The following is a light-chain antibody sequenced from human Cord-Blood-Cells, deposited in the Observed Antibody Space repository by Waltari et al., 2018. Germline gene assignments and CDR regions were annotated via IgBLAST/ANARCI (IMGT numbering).Light chain of an antibody. CDR2: AAS. Sequence: DIQMTPSPPSLSASVADRVTITCRASQSISSYLNWYQQKPGKAPKLLIYAASSLQSGVPSRFSGSGSGTDFTLTISSLQPEDFATYYCQQSYSTPWTFGQGTKVEIK. J-gene: IGKJ1*01. V-gene: IGKV1-39*01. CDR1: QSISSY. CDR3: QQSYSTPWT.